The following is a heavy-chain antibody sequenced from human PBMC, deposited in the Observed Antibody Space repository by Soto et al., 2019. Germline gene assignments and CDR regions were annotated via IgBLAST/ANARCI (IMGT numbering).Heavy chain of an antibody. CDR2: INHSGST. J-gene: IGHJ5*02. CDR3: ARGGSMTTVVTPWFDP. V-gene: IGHV4-34*01. CDR1: GGSFSVYY. D-gene: IGHD4-17*01. Sequence: PSETLSLTCAVYGGSFSVYYWSWIRQPPGRGLEWIGEINHSGSTNYNPSLKSRVTISVDTSKNQFSLKLSSVTAADTAVYYCARGGSMTTVVTPWFDPWGQGTLVTVSS.